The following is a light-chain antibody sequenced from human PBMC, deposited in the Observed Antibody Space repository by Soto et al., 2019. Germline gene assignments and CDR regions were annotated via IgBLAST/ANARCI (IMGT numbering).Light chain of an antibody. CDR2: DAS. CDR1: QSISSR. CDR3: QQYNSYSVT. Sequence: DIQMTQSPSTLSASVGDRVTITCRASQSISSRLAWYQQKPGKAPKLLIYDASSLESGVPSRFSGSGSGTEFTLTISSLQPDDFATYYCQQYNSYSVTFGQGTKVDIK. J-gene: IGKJ1*01. V-gene: IGKV1-5*01.